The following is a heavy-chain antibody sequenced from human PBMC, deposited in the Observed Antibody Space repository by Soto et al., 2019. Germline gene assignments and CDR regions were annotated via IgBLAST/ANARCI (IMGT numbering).Heavy chain of an antibody. V-gene: IGHV2-5*02. CDR1: GFSLSTSGVS. Sequence: QITLKESGPPLVKPTQTLTLTCTFSGFSLSTSGVSVGWIRQSPGKALEWLALIYWDVDLRHSPSLKSRLTSTKDNPKNQVVLTMTNMEPLHTATYYGAHSPYSSTWYTLFEFWGQGILVTVSS. D-gene: IGHD6-13*01. CDR3: AHSPYSSTWYTLFEF. CDR2: IYWDVDL. J-gene: IGHJ4*02.